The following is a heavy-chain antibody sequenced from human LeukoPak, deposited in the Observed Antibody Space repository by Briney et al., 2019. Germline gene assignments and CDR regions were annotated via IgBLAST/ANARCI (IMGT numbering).Heavy chain of an antibody. Sequence: GGSLRLSCAASGFTFSSYGLSWVRQAPGKGLEWVANIKKDGSEKYYVDSVKGRFTISRDNGKNSLYLQMNSLRAEDTAVYYCAREKALRFLEWPDYGMDVWGQGTTVTVSS. CDR3: AREKALRFLEWPDYGMDV. V-gene: IGHV3-7*01. D-gene: IGHD3-3*01. CDR2: IKKDGSEK. CDR1: GFTFSSYG. J-gene: IGHJ6*02.